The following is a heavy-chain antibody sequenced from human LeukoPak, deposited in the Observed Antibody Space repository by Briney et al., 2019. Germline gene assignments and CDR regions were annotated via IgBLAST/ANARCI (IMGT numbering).Heavy chain of an antibody. J-gene: IGHJ4*02. D-gene: IGHD6-19*01. CDR1: GYVFIDYH. Sequence: ASVKVSCKASGYVFIDYHLHWVRQAPGQGLEWMGIINPRGGSTSHAQKFQGRVTMTRDMSTNTVSLEMSSLTSEDTGVYYCARSLYGSGWYSQFDYWGQGTLVTVSS. V-gene: IGHV1-46*01. CDR2: INPRGGST. CDR3: ARSLYGSGWYSQFDY.